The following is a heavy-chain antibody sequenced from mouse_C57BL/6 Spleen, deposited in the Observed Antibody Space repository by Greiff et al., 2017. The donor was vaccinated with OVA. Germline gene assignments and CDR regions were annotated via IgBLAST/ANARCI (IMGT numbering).Heavy chain of an antibody. J-gene: IGHJ4*01. CDR3: ERGGDGPHYYAREY. D-gene: IGHD3-1*01. CDR1: GYTFTSYW. Sequence: QVQLQQPGAELVMPGASVKLSCKASGYTFTSYWMHWVKQRPGQGLEWIGEIDPSDSYTNYNQKFKGKSTLTVDKSSSTAYMQLSSLTSEDSAVYYGERGGDGPHYYAREYGGKEP. CDR2: IDPSDSYT. V-gene: IGHV1-69*01.